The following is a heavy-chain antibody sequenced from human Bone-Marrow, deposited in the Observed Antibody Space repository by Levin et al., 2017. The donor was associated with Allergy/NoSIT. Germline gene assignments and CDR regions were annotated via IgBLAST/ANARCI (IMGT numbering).Heavy chain of an antibody. CDR3: ARWRSSSYRFYFDS. V-gene: IGHV4-61*01. Sequence: ESLKISCTVSGGSVSSDSFYWSWIRQPPGKGLEWIGYIYHNGNTFYKSSLRSRITISLDASRNRFSLELNSVTAADTAMYHCARWRSSSYRFYFDSWGQGTLVTVSS. D-gene: IGHD6-6*01. CDR2: IYHNGNT. J-gene: IGHJ4*02. CDR1: GGSVSSDSFY.